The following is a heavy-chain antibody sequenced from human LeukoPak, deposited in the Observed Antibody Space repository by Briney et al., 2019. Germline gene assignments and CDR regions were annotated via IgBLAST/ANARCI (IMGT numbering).Heavy chain of an antibody. CDR2: ISWNSGSI. Sequence: SLRLSCAASGFTFDDYAMHWVRQAPGKGLEWVSGISWNSGSIGYADSVKGRFTISRDNAKNSLYLQMNSLRAEDTALYYCAKDTVDSSSSGYYYMDVWGKGTTVTVSS. V-gene: IGHV3-9*01. J-gene: IGHJ6*03. CDR3: AKDTVDSSSSGYYYMDV. CDR1: GFTFDDYA. D-gene: IGHD6-6*01.